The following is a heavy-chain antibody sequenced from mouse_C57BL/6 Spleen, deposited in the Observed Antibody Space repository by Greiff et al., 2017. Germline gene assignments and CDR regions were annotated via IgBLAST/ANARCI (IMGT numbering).Heavy chain of an antibody. V-gene: IGHV1-26*01. CDR1: GYTFTDYY. J-gene: IGHJ4*01. Sequence: EVQLQQSGPELVKPGASVKISCKASGYTFTDYYMNWVKQSNGKSLEWIGGINPNNGGTSYNQKYTGKATSTVYQSSSTAYMVLRSLTSEDSAVYYCARLRGAYSNCPYYAMAYWGQGTSVTVSS. CDR3: ARLRGAYSNCPYYAMAY. D-gene: IGHD2-5*01. CDR2: INPNNGGT.